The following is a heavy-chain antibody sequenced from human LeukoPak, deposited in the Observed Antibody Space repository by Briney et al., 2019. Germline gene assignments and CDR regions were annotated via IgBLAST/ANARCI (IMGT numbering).Heavy chain of an antibody. J-gene: IGHJ4*02. Sequence: GGSLRLSCAASGLTFSNYAMSWVRQAPGKGLEWVAVIWYDGSNKFYADSVKGRFTISRDNSKNTLYLQMNSLRAEDTAVYYCARGFDSGYDFGYWGQGTLVTVSS. D-gene: IGHD5-12*01. CDR3: ARGFDSGYDFGY. V-gene: IGHV3-33*08. CDR1: GLTFSNYA. CDR2: IWYDGSNK.